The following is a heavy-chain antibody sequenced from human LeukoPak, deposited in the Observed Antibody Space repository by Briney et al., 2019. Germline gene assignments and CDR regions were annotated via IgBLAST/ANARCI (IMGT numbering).Heavy chain of an antibody. V-gene: IGHV4-38-2*01. CDR2: IYHSGST. CDR1: GYSISSGYY. D-gene: IGHD1-7*01. Sequence: SETLSLTCAVSGYSISSGYYWGWIRQPPGKGLEWIGSIYHSGSTYYNPSLKSRVTISVDTSKNQFSLKLSSVTAADTAGYYWARLPNWNYFLDYGGQGTRVTVSS. J-gene: IGHJ4*02. CDR3: ARLPNWNYFLDY.